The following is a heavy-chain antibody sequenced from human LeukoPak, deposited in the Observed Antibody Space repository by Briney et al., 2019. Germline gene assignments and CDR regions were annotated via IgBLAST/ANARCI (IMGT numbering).Heavy chain of an antibody. CDR2: IIPIFGTA. CDR3: ASGGPEGYFDY. V-gene: IGHV1-69*13. D-gene: IGHD3-16*01. J-gene: IGHJ4*02. CDR1: GGTFSSYA. Sequence: SVKVSCKASGGTFSSYAISWVQQAPGQGLEWMGGIIPIFGTANYAQKFQGRVTITADESTSTAYMELSSLRSEDTAVYYCASGGPEGYFDYWGQGNLVTVSS.